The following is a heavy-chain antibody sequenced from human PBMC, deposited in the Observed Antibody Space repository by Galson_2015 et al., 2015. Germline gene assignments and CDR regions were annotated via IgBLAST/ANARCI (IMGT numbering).Heavy chain of an antibody. CDR3: ATSLHDYIQNFDC. D-gene: IGHD4-11*01. J-gene: IGHJ4*02. CDR1: GFTFSDYY. Sequence: SLRLSCAASGFTFSDYYMSWIRQAPGKGLEWVSYISSSSSYTNYADSVKGRFTISRDNAKNSLYLQMNSLRAEDTAVYYCATSLHDYIQNFDCWGQGTLVTVSS. V-gene: IGHV3-11*06. CDR2: ISSSSSYT.